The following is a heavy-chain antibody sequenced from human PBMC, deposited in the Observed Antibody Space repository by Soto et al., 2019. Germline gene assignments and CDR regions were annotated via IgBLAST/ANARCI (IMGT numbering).Heavy chain of an antibody. Sequence: QVQLQQWGAGLLKPSETLSLTCAVYGGSFSGYYWSWIRQPPGKGLEWIGEINHSGRKSYNPSLRSRVTISLDTSKNQFSLKLSSVTAADTAVYYCAIQVAPGVLRYPESYWGWGQGTLVTVSS. V-gene: IGHV4-34*01. CDR2: INHSGRK. CDR1: GGSFSGYY. D-gene: IGHD3-9*01. J-gene: IGHJ4*02. CDR3: AIQVAPGVLRYPESYWG.